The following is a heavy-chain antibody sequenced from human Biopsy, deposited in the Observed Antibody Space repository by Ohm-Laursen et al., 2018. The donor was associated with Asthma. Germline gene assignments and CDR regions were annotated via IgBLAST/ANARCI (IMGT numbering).Heavy chain of an antibody. V-gene: IGHV3-7*01. CDR1: GFTFSSYW. Sequence: SLRLSCAASGFTFSSYWMSWVRQAPGKGLEWVANIKKDGSEKYYVDSVKGRFTISRDNAKNSLYLHMNSLRAEDTAVYYCARWGYCTSPTCPWGRYATDVWGQGTTVTVSS. CDR3: ARWGYCTSPTCPWGRYATDV. D-gene: IGHD2-2*01. CDR2: IKKDGSEK. J-gene: IGHJ6*02.